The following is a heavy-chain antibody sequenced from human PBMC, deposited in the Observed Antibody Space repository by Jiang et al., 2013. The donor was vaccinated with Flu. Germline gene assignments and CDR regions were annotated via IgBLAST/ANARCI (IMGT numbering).Heavy chain of an antibody. CDR3: ARGQDIVAIPLDF. V-gene: IGHV4-34*01. Sequence: ARLLKPSETLSLTCAVYGGSFNGYYWSWIRQPPGKGLEWIGEINHTGSTTYYHSGSIRYNPSLKSRVTISIDTSKNQFSLKVDSVTAADTAVYYCARGQDIVAIPLDFWGQGTLVTVSS. D-gene: IGHD5-12*01. CDR2: INHTGST. CDR1: GGSFNGYY. J-gene: IGHJ4*02.